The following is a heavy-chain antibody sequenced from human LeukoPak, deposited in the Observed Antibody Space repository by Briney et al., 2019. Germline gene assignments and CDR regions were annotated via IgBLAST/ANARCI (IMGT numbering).Heavy chain of an antibody. CDR3: ARGGASSIPLDY. CDR2: ISNSGST. J-gene: IGHJ4*02. CDR1: GGSIGGNSY. Sequence: SETLSLTCTVSGGSIGGNSYWSWIRQPPGKGPEWIGHISNSGSTYYSPSLSSRVTISLDTSKDQFSLKLRSVTAADTAVYYCARGGASSIPLDYWGRGTLVTVSS. D-gene: IGHD1-26*01. V-gene: IGHV4-61*01.